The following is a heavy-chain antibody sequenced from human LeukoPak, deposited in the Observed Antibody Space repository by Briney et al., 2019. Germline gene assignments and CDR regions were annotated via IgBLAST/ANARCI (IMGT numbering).Heavy chain of an antibody. CDR2: ISAYNGNP. V-gene: IGHV1-18*01. CDR3: ARAYTVVTTSDY. CDR1: GYTLITYG. J-gene: IGHJ4*02. D-gene: IGHD4-23*01. Sequence: ASVKVSFKASGYTLITYGISWVRQAPGQGLEWMGWISAYNGNPNYAQKLQGRVTMTTDTSTSTGYMELRSLRSDDTAVYYCARAYTVVTTSDYWGQGTLVTVSS.